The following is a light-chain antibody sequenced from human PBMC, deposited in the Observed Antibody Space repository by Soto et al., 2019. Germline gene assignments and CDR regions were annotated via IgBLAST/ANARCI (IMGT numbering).Light chain of an antibody. CDR1: QSVSSF. J-gene: IGKJ1*01. V-gene: IGKV3-11*01. CDR3: QQRSSWWT. Sequence: EIVLTQSPATLSLSPGERATLSCRASQSVSSFLAWYQQKPGQAPRLLIYDASSRAAGIPARFSGTGSGTAFTLTISSLEPEDFAVYYCQQRSSWWTFGQGTKVEIK. CDR2: DAS.